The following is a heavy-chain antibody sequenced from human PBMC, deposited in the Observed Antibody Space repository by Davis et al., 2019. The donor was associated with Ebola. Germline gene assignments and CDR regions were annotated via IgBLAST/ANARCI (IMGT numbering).Heavy chain of an antibody. J-gene: IGHJ6*02. V-gene: IGHV1-2*02. CDR1: GYTFTSYY. CDR2: INPNSGGT. CDR3: ARGVVLIVYAIRDYGLDV. D-gene: IGHD2-8*01. Sequence: AASVKVSCKASGYTFTSYYMHWVRQAPGQGLEWMGWINPNSGGTNYAQKFQGRVTMTLDTSISTAYMELSRLRSDDTAVYYCARGVVLIVYAIRDYGLDVWGQGTTVTVSS.